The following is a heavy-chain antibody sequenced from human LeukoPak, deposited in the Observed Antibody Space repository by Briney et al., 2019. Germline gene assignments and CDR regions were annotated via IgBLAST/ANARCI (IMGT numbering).Heavy chain of an antibody. CDR2: IYSCGST. J-gene: IGHJ4*02. CDR1: GFTVGSNY. CDR3: ATAYYYATAD. V-gene: IGHV3-66*01. Sequence: GGSLRLSCAASGFTVGSNYMSWVRQAPGKGLEWVSVIYSCGSTYYADSVKGRFTISRDNAKNSLYLQMNSLRAEDTAVYYCATAYYYATADWGQGTLVTVSS. D-gene: IGHD3-10*01.